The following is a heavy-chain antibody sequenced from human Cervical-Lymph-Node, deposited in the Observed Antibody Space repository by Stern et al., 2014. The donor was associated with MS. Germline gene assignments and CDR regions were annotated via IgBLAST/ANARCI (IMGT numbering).Heavy chain of an antibody. CDR1: GGTFSSYA. Sequence: DQLVESGAEVKKPGSSVKVSCKASGGTFSSYAISWVRQAPGQGLEWMGGVIPFFGTANYAQKFQGRVTITADKSTSTAYMELSSLRSEDTAVYYCARGLRDDYVWGSFTDAFDIWGQGTMVTVSS. CDR3: ARGLRDDYVWGSFTDAFDI. D-gene: IGHD3-16*01. V-gene: IGHV1-69*06. J-gene: IGHJ3*02. CDR2: VIPFFGTA.